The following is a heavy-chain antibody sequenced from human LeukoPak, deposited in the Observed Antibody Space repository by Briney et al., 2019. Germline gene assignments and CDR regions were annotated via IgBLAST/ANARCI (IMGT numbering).Heavy chain of an antibody. CDR1: GFTFTSCA. D-gene: IGHD2/OR15-2a*01. J-gene: IGHJ3*02. V-gene: IGHV3-48*01. Sequence: GGSLRLSCTASGFTFTSCAMNWVRQNPGKGLEWVSYISASSANIHYADSVKGRFTVSRDNSKNTLYLQMNSLRAEDTAVYYCARAQKGNMILRAFDIWGQGTMVTVSS. CDR2: ISASSANI. CDR3: ARAQKGNMILRAFDI.